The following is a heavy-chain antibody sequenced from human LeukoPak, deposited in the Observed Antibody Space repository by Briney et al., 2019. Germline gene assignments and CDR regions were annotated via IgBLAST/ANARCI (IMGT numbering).Heavy chain of an antibody. CDR1: GGSISSGSCY. CDR3: ARAQHIAAAAFDY. CDR2: IYTSGST. Sequence: SETLSLTCTVSGGSISSGSCYWSWILQPAGKGLEWIGRIYTSGSTNYNPSLKSRVTISVDTSKNQFSLKLSSVTAADTAVYYCARAQHIAAAAFDYWGQGTLVTVSS. D-gene: IGHD6-13*01. V-gene: IGHV4-61*02. J-gene: IGHJ4*02.